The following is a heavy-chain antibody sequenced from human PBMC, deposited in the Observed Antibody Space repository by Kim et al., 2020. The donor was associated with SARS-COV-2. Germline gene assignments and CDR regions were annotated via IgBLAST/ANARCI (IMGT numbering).Heavy chain of an antibody. Sequence: VKGRFTISRDNAKNSLYLQMNSLRAEDTAVYYCARGFYGSGSSKSYYFDYWGQGTLVTVSS. CDR3: ARGFYGSGSSKSYYFDY. J-gene: IGHJ4*02. D-gene: IGHD3-10*01. V-gene: IGHV3-21*01.